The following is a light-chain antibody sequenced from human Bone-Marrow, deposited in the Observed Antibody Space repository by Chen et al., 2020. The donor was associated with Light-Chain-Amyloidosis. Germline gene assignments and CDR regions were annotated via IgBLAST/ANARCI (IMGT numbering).Light chain of an antibody. CDR3: ATWDSSLTVRM. Sequence: QSVLTQPPSVSAAPGQKVTISCSGSNSNIGINYVSWYQQLLGTSPKLLIYENNQRPSDIPDRFSGSRSGTSATLGVAGLQTGDEADYYCATWDSSLTVRMFGGGTKLTVL. CDR2: ENN. CDR1: NSNIGINY. J-gene: IGLJ3*02. V-gene: IGLV1-51*02.